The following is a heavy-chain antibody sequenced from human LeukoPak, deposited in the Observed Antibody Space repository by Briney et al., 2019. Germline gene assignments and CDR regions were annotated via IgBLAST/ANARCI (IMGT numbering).Heavy chain of an antibody. CDR1: GFTLSDHF. CDR2: IDRDGSEI. D-gene: IGHD6-13*01. V-gene: IGHV3-74*01. J-gene: IGHJ5*02. CDR3: ARHIRAAAFDP. Sequence: GGSLRLSCAASGFTLSDHFMHWVRQGPGKGLMWVSRIDRDGSEINYADSVKGRFTISRDNAKNTLYLQMNSLRDEDTAVYYCARHIRAAAFDPWGQGTLVTVSS.